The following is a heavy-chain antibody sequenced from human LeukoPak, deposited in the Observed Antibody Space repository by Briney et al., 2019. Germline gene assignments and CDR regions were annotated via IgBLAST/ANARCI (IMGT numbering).Heavy chain of an antibody. CDR1: GGSISSGGYY. V-gene: IGHV4-39*07. CDR2: INHSGST. D-gene: IGHD6-13*01. CDR3: ARVSSSWYGRAFDI. J-gene: IGHJ3*02. Sequence: SETLSLTCTVSGGSISSGGYYWSWIRQHPGKGLEWIGEINHSGSTNYNPSLKSRVTISVDTSKNQFSLKLSSVTAADTAVYYCARVSSSWYGRAFDIWGQGTMVTVSS.